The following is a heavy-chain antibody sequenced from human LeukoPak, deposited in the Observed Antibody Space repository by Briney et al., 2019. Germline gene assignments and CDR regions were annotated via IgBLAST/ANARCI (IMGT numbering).Heavy chain of an antibody. Sequence: PSETLSLTCAVYGGSFSGYYWSWIRQPPGKGLEWIGEINHSGSTNYNPSLKSRVTISVDTSKNQFSPKLSSVTAADTAVYYCARSDPLLSEGNDAFPYYFDYWGQGTLVTVSS. V-gene: IGHV4-34*01. J-gene: IGHJ4*02. CDR1: GGSFSGYY. CDR3: ARSDPLLSEGNDAFPYYFDY. D-gene: IGHD1-1*01. CDR2: INHSGST.